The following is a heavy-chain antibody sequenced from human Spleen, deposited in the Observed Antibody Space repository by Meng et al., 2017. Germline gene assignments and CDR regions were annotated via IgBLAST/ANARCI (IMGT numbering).Heavy chain of an antibody. V-gene: IGHV4-34*01. CDR1: GGSFSDYY. J-gene: IGHJ4*02. Sequence: GSLRLSCVVSGGSFSDYYWSWIRQPPGKGLEWIGEINHSGSTNYNPSLESRATISVDTSQNNLSLKLSSVTAADAAVYYCARGPTTMAHDFDYWGQGTLVTVSS. CDR2: INHSGST. CDR3: ARGPTTMAHDFDY. D-gene: IGHD4-11*01.